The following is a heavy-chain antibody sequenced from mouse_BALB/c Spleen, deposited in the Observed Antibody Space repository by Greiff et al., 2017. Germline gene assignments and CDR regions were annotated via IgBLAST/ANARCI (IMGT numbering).Heavy chain of an antibody. Sequence: EVKLQESGPSLVKPSQTLSLTCSVTGDSITSGYWNWIRKFPGNKLEYMGYISYSGSTYYNPSLKSRISITRDTSKNQYYLQLNSVTTEDKAMYYCASSTMITTDAMDYWGQGTSVTVSA. D-gene: IGHD2-4*01. J-gene: IGHJ4*01. V-gene: IGHV3-8*02. CDR1: GDSITSGY. CDR2: ISYSGST. CDR3: ASSTMITTDAMDY.